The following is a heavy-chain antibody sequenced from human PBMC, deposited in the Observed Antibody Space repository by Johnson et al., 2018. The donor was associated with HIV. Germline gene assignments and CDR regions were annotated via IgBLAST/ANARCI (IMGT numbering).Heavy chain of an antibody. CDR2: ISYDGSNK. CDR3: AKGGSLTQDAPFDI. D-gene: IGHD1-14*01. Sequence: QVQLVESGGGVVQPGRSLRLSCAASGFTFSSYAMYWVRQAPGKGLEWVAVISYDGSNKYYADSVKGRFTISRDNSKNTLYLQMNSLRAEDTAVYYCAKGGSLTQDAPFDIWGQGTMVTVSS. V-gene: IGHV3-30-3*01. CDR1: GFTFSSYA. J-gene: IGHJ3*02.